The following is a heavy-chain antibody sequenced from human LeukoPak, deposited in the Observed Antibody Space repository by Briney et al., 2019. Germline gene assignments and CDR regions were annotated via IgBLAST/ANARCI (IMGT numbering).Heavy chain of an antibody. Sequence: PGGSLRLSCAASGFTFSSYAMSWVRQAPGKGLEWVSGISGSGDNTYYADSVKGRFTISRDNSKNTLYVQVNSLGTEDTAAYYCATPLPSYSYDSSGYSFDYWGQGTLVTVSS. J-gene: IGHJ4*02. CDR1: GFTFSSYA. CDR3: ATPLPSYSYDSSGYSFDY. CDR2: ISGSGDNT. D-gene: IGHD3-22*01. V-gene: IGHV3-23*01.